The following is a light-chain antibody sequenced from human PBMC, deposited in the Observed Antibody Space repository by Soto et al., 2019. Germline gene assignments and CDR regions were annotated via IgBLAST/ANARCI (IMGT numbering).Light chain of an antibody. V-gene: IGLV2-8*01. CDR1: SSDVGGYKY. CDR2: EVS. CDR3: AAWDDSLNGHVV. Sequence: QSVLTQPPSASGSPGQSVTISCTGTSSDVGGYKYVSWYQQHPGKAPKLMIYEVSKRPSGVPDRFSGSKSGNTASLTVSGLQAEDEADYYCAAWDDSLNGHVVFGGGTQLTVL. J-gene: IGLJ2*01.